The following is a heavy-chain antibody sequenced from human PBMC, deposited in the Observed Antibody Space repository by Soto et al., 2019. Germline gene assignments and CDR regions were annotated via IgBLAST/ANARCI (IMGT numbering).Heavy chain of an antibody. Sequence: QSGGSLRLSCVASGFTFSSFAMSWVRQAPGKGLEWVSLLSGSGDNTYYADSVKGRFTISRDNSKSTLYLQMNSLRAEDTAIYYCAKDISPGQGYRIFDYWGQGTQVTVSS. J-gene: IGHJ4*02. CDR1: GFTFSSFA. D-gene: IGHD5-18*01. CDR3: AKDISPGQGYRIFDY. CDR2: LSGSGDNT. V-gene: IGHV3-23*01.